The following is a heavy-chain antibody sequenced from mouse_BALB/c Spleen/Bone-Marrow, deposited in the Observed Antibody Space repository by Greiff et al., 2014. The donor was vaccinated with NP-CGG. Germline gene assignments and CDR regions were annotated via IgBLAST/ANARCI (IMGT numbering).Heavy chain of an antibody. Sequence: VQLVESGAELVRPGASVKLSCKASGYTFTSYWMNWVKQRPEQGLEWIGRIDPYDSETHYNQKFKDKAILTVDKSPSTAYMQLSSLTSEDSAVYYCARGRDYDVFAYWGQGTLVTVSA. CDR2: IDPYDSET. CDR3: ARGRDYDVFAY. D-gene: IGHD2-4*01. CDR1: GYTFTSYW. V-gene: IGHV1-52*01. J-gene: IGHJ3*01.